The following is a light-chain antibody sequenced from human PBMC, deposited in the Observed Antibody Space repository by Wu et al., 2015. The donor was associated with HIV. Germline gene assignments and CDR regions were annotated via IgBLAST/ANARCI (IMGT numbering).Light chain of an antibody. CDR1: QSISSW. J-gene: IGKJ1*01. CDR2: KAS. CDR3: QQSFTDLWT. Sequence: DIQMTQSPSTLSASVGDRVTITCRASQSISSWLAWYQQKPGKAPKLLIYKASSLESGVPSRFSGSGSGTEFTLTITSLQPEDFATYYCQQSFTDLWTFGQGTKVEVK. V-gene: IGKV1-5*03.